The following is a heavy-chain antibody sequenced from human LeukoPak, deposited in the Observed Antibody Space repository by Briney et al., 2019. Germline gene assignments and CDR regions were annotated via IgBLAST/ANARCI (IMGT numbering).Heavy chain of an antibody. CDR3: ARKIRIAAAGYYYYYMDV. CDR2: ISSSSSYI. V-gene: IGHV3-21*01. CDR1: GFTFSSYW. D-gene: IGHD6-13*01. J-gene: IGHJ6*03. Sequence: PGGSLRLSCAASGFTFSSYWMNWVRQAPGKGLEWVSSISSSSSYIYYADSVKGRFTISRDNAKNSLYLQMNSLRAEDTAVYYCARKIRIAAAGYYYYYMDVWGKGTTVTVSS.